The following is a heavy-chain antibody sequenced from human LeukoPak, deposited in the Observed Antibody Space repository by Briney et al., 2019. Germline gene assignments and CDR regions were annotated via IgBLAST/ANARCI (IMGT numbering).Heavy chain of an antibody. V-gene: IGHV5-51*01. Sequence: GESLKISCQGSAYSFTNYWIGWVRQMPGKGLEWMGIIYPGDSDTRYSPPFQGHVTISADKSISTAYLQWSSLKASDTAMYYCARLIATVAGTGDFEYWGQGTLVTVSS. D-gene: IGHD6-19*01. CDR1: AYSFTNYW. CDR3: ARLIATVAGTGDFEY. CDR2: IYPGDSDT. J-gene: IGHJ4*02.